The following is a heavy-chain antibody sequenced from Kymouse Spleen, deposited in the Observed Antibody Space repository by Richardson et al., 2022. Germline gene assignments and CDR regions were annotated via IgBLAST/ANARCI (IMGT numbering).Heavy chain of an antibody. CDR3: ARAGTVTTSFDY. Sequence: QVQLQESGPGLVKPSETLSLTCTVSGGSVSSGSYYWSWIRQPPGKGLEWIGYIYYSGSTNYNPSLKSRVTISVDTSKNQFSLKLSSVTAADTAVYYCARAGTVTTSFDYWGQGTLVTVSS. CDR1: GGSVSSGSYY. J-gene: IGHJ4*02. V-gene: IGHV4-61*01. CDR2: IYYSGST. D-gene: IGHD4-17*01.